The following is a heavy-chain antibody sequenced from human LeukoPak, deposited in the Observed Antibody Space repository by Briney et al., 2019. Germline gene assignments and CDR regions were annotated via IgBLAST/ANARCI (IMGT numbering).Heavy chain of an antibody. V-gene: IGHV1-18*01. CDR1: GYTFTSYG. CDR2: ISAYNGNT. Sequence: ASVKVSCKASGYTFTSYGISWVRQAPGQGLEWMGWISAYNGNTNYAQKLQGRVTMTTDTSTSTAYMELRSLRAEDTAVYYCAKGSSSKSFDYWGQGTLVPVSS. J-gene: IGHJ4*02. D-gene: IGHD3-16*02. CDR3: AKGSSSKSFDY.